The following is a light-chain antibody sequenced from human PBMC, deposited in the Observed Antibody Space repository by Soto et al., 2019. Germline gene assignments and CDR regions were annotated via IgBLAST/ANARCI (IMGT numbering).Light chain of an antibody. CDR1: SSDVGGYNY. CDR3: SSYTGSSPFV. V-gene: IGLV2-14*01. Sequence: QSVLTQPASVSGSPGQSITISCTGTSSDVGGYNYVSWYQQHPAKAPKLMIYEVNNRPSGVSNRFSGSKAGNMASLTISGLQAEDEADYYCSSYTGSSPFVFGTGAKVTVL. CDR2: EVN. J-gene: IGLJ1*01.